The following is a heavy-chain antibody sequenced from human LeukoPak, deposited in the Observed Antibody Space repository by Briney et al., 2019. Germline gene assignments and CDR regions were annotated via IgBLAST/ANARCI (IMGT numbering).Heavy chain of an antibody. D-gene: IGHD4/OR15-4a*01. Sequence: GGSLRLSCAASGFTFSSYSMNWVRQAPGKGLEWVSSISSNSSYIYYADSVKGRFTISRDNAKNSLYLQMNSLRAEDTAVYYCAREVLVLTDFDYWGQGTLVTVSS. J-gene: IGHJ4*02. V-gene: IGHV3-21*01. CDR2: ISSNSSYI. CDR3: AREVLVLTDFDY. CDR1: GFTFSSYS.